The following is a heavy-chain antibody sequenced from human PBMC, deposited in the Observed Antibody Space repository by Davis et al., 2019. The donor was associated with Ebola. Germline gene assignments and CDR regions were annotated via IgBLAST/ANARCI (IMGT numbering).Heavy chain of an antibody. D-gene: IGHD1-26*01. CDR1: GGTFSSYA. J-gene: IGHJ4*02. Sequence: AALVKVSCKASGGTFSSYAISWVRQAPGQGLEWMGGIIPIFGTANYAQKFQGRVTITADESTSTAYMELSSLRSEDTAVYYCAIPSVGATKLDYWGQGTLVTVSS. CDR3: AIPSVGATKLDY. V-gene: IGHV1-69*13. CDR2: IIPIFGTA.